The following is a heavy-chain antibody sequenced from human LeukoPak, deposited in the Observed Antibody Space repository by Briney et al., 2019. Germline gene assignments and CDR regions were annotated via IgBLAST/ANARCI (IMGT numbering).Heavy chain of an antibody. J-gene: IGHJ6*03. CDR3: AKVWSGYINYYYMDV. Sequence: GGSLRLSCAASGFTFSSYEMNWVRQAPGKGLEWVSYISIGGRTQYYADSVKGRFTISRDNSKNTLYLQMNSLRAEDTAVYYCAKVWSGYINYYYMDVWGKGTTVTVSS. CDR1: GFTFSSYE. D-gene: IGHD3-3*01. CDR2: ISIGGRTQ. V-gene: IGHV3-48*03.